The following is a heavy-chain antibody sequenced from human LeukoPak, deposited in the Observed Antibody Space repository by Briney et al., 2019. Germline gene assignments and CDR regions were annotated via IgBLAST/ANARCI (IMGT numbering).Heavy chain of an antibody. CDR3: ARDLGYGDWYYFDY. CDR1: GYTFTSYG. J-gene: IGHJ4*02. Sequence: ASVKVSCTASGYTFTSYGISWVRQAPGQGLEWMGWISAYNGNTNYAQKLQGRVTMTTDTSTSTAYMELRSLRSDDTAVYYCARDLGYGDWYYFDYWGQGILVTVSS. CDR2: ISAYNGNT. D-gene: IGHD4-17*01. V-gene: IGHV1-18*01.